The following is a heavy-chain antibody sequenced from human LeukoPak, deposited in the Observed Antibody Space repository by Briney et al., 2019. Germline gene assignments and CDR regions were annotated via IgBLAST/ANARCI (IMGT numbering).Heavy chain of an antibody. CDR2: ISAYNGNT. J-gene: IGHJ4*02. Sequence: ASVKVSCKASGYTFTSYGISWVRQAPGQGLEWMGWISAYNGNTNYAQKLQGRVTMTTDTSTSTAYMELRSLRSDDTAVYYCARDSRTYYDFWSGYSSTLYFDYRGQGTLVTVSS. D-gene: IGHD3-3*01. CDR3: ARDSRTYYDFWSGYSSTLYFDY. CDR1: GYTFTSYG. V-gene: IGHV1-18*01.